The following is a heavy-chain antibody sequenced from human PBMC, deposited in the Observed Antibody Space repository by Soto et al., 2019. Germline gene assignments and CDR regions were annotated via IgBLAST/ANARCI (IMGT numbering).Heavy chain of an antibody. CDR3: ARGGYSYGSQYYFDY. Sequence: SETLSLTCTVSGGSISSYYWSWIRQPPGKGLEWIGYIFYSGSTNYNPSLKSRVTISVDTSKNQFSLKLNSVTAADTAVYYCARGGYSYGSQYYFDYWGQGTLVTVSS. V-gene: IGHV4-59*01. J-gene: IGHJ4*02. D-gene: IGHD5-18*01. CDR1: GGSISSYY. CDR2: IFYSGST.